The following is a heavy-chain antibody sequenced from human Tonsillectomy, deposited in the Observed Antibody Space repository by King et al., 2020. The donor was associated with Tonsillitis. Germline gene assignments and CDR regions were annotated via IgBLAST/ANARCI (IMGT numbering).Heavy chain of an antibody. Sequence: VQLVESGGGLVQPGGYLRLSCAASGFTFSSYAMSWVRQAPGKGLEWVSAISGSGGSTYYADSVKGRFTISRDNSKNTLYLQMNSLRAEDTAVYYCAKDGGGYYDSSGYFDYWGQGTLVTVSS. CDR3: AKDGGGYYDSSGYFDY. J-gene: IGHJ4*02. CDR2: ISGSGGST. D-gene: IGHD3-22*01. CDR1: GFTFSSYA. V-gene: IGHV3-23*04.